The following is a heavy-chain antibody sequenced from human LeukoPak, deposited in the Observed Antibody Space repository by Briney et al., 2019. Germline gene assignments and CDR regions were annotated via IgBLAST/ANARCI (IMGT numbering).Heavy chain of an antibody. D-gene: IGHD5-18*01. Sequence: GASVKVSCKASGYIFTSYYIHWVRQAPGQGLEWMGIISPSGGSTTYAQKFQGRVTMTRDMSTSTVYMELSSLRSEDTAVYYCAREIGPRQLHLWGSAFDYWGQGTLVTVSS. J-gene: IGHJ4*02. V-gene: IGHV1-46*01. CDR2: ISPSGGST. CDR1: GYIFTSYY. CDR3: AREIGPRQLHLWGSAFDY.